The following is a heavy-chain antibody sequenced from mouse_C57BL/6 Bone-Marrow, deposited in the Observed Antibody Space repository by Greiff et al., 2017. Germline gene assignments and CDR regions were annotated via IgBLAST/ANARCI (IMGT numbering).Heavy chain of an antibody. CDR1: GYAFSSSW. CDR3: ARRSSDDSGAMDY. V-gene: IGHV1-82*01. CDR2: IYPGDGDT. J-gene: IGHJ4*01. Sequence: QVQLQQSGPELVKPGASVKISCKASGYAFSSSWLNWVKQRPGKGLEWIGRIYPGDGDTNYTGKFKDKATLTADKSSSTAYMQLSSLTSEDSAVYFCARRSSDDSGAMDYWGQGTSVTVSS. D-gene: IGHD3-2*01.